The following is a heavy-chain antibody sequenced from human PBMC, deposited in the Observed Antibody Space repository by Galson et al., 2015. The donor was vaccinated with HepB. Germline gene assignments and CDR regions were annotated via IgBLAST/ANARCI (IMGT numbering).Heavy chain of an antibody. CDR1: GFSLSTYW. CDR3: ARDAVVAAGNYYNFGLDV. D-gene: IGHD2-2*01. J-gene: IGHJ6*02. V-gene: IGHV3-7*03. Sequence: SLRLSCAASGFSLSTYWMSWVRQAPGKGLEWVAKISQDSSEEYYVDSVKGRFTVSRDNAKNSVFLQMNSLRVEDTAVYYCARDAVVAAGNYYNFGLDVWGQGTTVTVSS. CDR2: ISQDSSEE.